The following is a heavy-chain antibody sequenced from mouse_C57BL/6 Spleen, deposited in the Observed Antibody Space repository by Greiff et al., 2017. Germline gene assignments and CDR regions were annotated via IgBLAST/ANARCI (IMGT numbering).Heavy chain of an antibody. Sequence: QVQLQQSGAELAKPGASVKLSCKASGYTFTSYWMHWVQQRPGQGLEWIGYINPSSGYTKYNQKFKDTATLTADKSASTAYMQLSSLTCEDSAVYYCARRTTVVATRGDFDYWGQGTTLTVSS. CDR2: INPSSGYT. V-gene: IGHV1-7*01. CDR1: GYTFTSYW. D-gene: IGHD1-1*01. J-gene: IGHJ2*01. CDR3: ARRTTVVATRGDFDY.